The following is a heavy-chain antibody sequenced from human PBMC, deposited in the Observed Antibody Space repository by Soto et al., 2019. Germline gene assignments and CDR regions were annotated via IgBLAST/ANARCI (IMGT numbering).Heavy chain of an antibody. D-gene: IGHD1-1*01. CDR1: GVPIRSENW. Sequence: SETLSLTCAVSGVPIRSENWWTWVRQPPGKGLEWIAEIYHNGVTNYNPSLKSRATISVDKSKNQFSLDLYSVTAADTAVYFCTRGPSLEAFFAYWGQVTLVTVS. J-gene: IGHJ4*02. CDR3: TRGPSLEAFFAY. CDR2: IYHNGVT. V-gene: IGHV4-4*02.